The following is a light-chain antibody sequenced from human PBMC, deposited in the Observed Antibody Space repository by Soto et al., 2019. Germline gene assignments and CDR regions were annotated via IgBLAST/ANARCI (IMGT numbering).Light chain of an antibody. CDR1: QTVGSSF. J-gene: IGKJ2*01. CDR3: QQYGGSPPYT. CDR2: GTS. V-gene: IGKV3-20*01. Sequence: EVVLTQSPSTLSLSPGDRTTISCRASQTVGSSFFAWYQQKPGQAPRLLIYGTSNRAAGIPDRFSGRGSGTDFTLTISRLEPEDFAVYFCQQYGGSPPYTFGRGTKPEI.